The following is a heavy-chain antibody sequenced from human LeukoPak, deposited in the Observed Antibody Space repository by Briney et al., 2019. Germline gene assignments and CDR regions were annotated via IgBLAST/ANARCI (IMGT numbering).Heavy chain of an antibody. D-gene: IGHD6-13*01. CDR1: GYTFTNYA. CDR2: IIAGNGNT. Sequence: AASVKVSCKASGYTFTNYAMHWVRQAPGQRLEWMGWIIAGNGNTKYSQKFQGRVTITRDTSASTAYMELSSLRSEDTAVYYCARDHGSSKEDDAFDIWGQGTMVTVSS. CDR3: ARDHGSSKEDDAFDI. V-gene: IGHV1-3*01. J-gene: IGHJ3*02.